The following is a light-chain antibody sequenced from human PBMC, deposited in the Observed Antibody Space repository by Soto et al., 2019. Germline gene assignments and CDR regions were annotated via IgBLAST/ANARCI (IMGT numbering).Light chain of an antibody. CDR2: AAS. CDR1: QAISNY. V-gene: IGKV1-9*01. J-gene: IGKJ4*01. Sequence: DIQMTQSPSSVSASVGDSVTITCRASQAISNYLAWYQQKPGKPPKLLIYAASTLQSGVPSRFSGTPSGTEFTLTISSPQPEDSATYYCQQLNSYPLTFGGGTKVDIK. CDR3: QQLNSYPLT.